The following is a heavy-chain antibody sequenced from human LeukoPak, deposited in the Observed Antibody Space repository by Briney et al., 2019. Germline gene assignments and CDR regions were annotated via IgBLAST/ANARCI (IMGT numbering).Heavy chain of an antibody. CDR3: ARWGIAAAGYYYYMDV. Sequence: MTSETLSLTCTVSGGSISSYYWSWIRQPPGKGLEWIGYIYYSGSTNYNPYLKSRVTISVDTPKNQFSLKLSSVTAADTAVYYCARWGIAAAGYYYYMDVWGKGTTVTVSS. D-gene: IGHD6-13*01. CDR2: IYYSGST. CDR1: GGSISSYY. J-gene: IGHJ6*03. V-gene: IGHV4-59*01.